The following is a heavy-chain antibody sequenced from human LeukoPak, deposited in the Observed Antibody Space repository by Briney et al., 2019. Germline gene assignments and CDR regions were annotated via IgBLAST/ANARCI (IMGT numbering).Heavy chain of an antibody. CDR3: AKEELRYFAY. V-gene: IGHV3-53*05. CDR1: GFTVSSNY. Sequence: PGGSLRLSCAASGFTVSSNYMSWVRQAPGKGLEWVSVIYSGGSTYYADSVKGRFTISRDNSKNTLYLQMNSLRTEDTSIYYCAKEELRYFAYWGQGTLVTVSS. D-gene: IGHD3-10*01. J-gene: IGHJ4*02. CDR2: IYSGGST.